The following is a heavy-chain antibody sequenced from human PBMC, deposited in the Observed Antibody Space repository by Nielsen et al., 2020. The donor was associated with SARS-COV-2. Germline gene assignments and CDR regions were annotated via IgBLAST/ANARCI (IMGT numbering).Heavy chain of an antibody. CDR3: ARDSSGYCSSTSCYAAGVY. CDR1: GFPFSSYA. J-gene: IGHJ4*02. Sequence: GESLKISCAASGFPFSSYAMHWVRQAPGKGLEWVAVISYDGSNKYYADSVKGRFTISRDNSKNTLYLQMNSLRAEDTAVYYCARDSSGYCSSTSCYAAGVYWGQGTLVTVSS. V-gene: IGHV3-30*04. D-gene: IGHD2-2*01. CDR2: ISYDGSNK.